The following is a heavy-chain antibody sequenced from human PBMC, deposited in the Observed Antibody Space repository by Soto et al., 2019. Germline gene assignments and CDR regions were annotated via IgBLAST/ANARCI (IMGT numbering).Heavy chain of an antibody. D-gene: IGHD2-15*01. J-gene: IGHJ4*02. Sequence: GSGPTLVNPTQTLTLTCTFSGFSLSTSGMCVSWIRQPPGKALEWLARIDWDDDKYYSTSLKTRLTISKDTSKNQVVLTMTNMDPVDTATYYCARIVLGYCSGGSCYPTDYYFDYWSQGTLVTVS. V-gene: IGHV2-70*11. CDR1: GFSLSTSGMC. CDR2: IDWDDDK. CDR3: ARIVLGYCSGGSCYPTDYYFDY.